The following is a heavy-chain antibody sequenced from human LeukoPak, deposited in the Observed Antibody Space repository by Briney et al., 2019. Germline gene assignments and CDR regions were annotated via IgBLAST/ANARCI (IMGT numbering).Heavy chain of an antibody. Sequence: PGGSLRHSCAASGFTFSSYAMHWVRQAPGKGLEWVAVISYDGSNKYYADSVKGRFTIPRDNSKNTLYLQMNSLRAEDTAVYYCATYYYDSSGYSDAFDIWGQGTMVTVSS. CDR2: ISYDGSNK. V-gene: IGHV3-30*04. D-gene: IGHD3-22*01. CDR1: GFTFSSYA. CDR3: ATYYYDSSGYSDAFDI. J-gene: IGHJ3*02.